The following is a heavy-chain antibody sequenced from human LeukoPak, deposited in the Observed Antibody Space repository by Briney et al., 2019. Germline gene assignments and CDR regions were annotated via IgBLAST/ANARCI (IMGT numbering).Heavy chain of an antibody. CDR1: GFTFSSYA. CDR2: ISYDGSNK. D-gene: IGHD5-18*01. Sequence: GRSLRLSCAASGFTFSSYAMHWVRQAPGKGLEWVAVISYDGSNKYYADSVKGRFTISRDNSKNTLYLQMNSLRAEDTAVYYCAGQPAMVTYYFDYWGQGTLVTVSS. CDR3: AGQPAMVTYYFDY. J-gene: IGHJ4*02. V-gene: IGHV3-30*04.